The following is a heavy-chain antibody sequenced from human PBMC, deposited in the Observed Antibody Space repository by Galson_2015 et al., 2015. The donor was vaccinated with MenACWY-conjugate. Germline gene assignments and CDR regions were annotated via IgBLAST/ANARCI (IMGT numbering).Heavy chain of an antibody. CDR3: ARRRPRDIGGGFDI. D-gene: IGHD2-15*01. V-gene: IGHV4-39*01. J-gene: IGHJ3*02. Sequence: GLEWIGNIHYSGGTYHNPSLKSRITASADTSNYQFSLNLAAVTAADTALYFCARRRPRDIGGGFDIWGQGTLVTVSS. CDR2: IHYSGGT.